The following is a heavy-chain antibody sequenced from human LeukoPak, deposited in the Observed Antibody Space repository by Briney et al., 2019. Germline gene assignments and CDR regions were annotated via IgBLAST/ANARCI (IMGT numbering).Heavy chain of an antibody. Sequence: SSVHVPYMASGGSFSRYALSWLQQAPAQGLEWMGGVIPIFGTANYAQKLQGRVTITTDESPNTSYMELTSPRSEYTPVHYRARLPNSRGWYSNKTHYHSYYYMDVCGKGTTFTVSS. CDR3: ARLPNSRGWYSNKTHYHSYYYMDV. D-gene: IGHD6-19*01. CDR2: VIPIFGTA. J-gene: IGHJ6*03. CDR1: GGSFSRYA. V-gene: IGHV1-69*05.